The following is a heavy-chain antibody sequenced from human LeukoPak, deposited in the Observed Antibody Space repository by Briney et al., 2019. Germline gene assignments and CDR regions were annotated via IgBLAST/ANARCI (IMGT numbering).Heavy chain of an antibody. CDR1: GYTFTGYY. V-gene: IGHV1-2*02. Sequence: ASVKVSCKGSGYTFTGYYMHWVRQAPGQGLEWMGWINPNSGGTNYAQKFQGRVTMTRDTSISTAYMELSRLRSDDTAVYYCARVRHFWSGYPPFDYWGQGTLVTVSS. CDR3: ARVRHFWSGYPPFDY. CDR2: INPNSGGT. J-gene: IGHJ4*02. D-gene: IGHD3-3*01.